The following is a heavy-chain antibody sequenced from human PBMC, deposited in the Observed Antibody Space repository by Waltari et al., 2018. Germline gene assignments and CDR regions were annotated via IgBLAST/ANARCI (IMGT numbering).Heavy chain of an antibody. CDR3: AGGYSSYYGMDV. Sequence: EVQLVESGGGLVKPGGSLRLSCAASGFTFNTYTMNWVRQAPGRCLEGVPSISRTSSDIYYADSVKGRFTISRDNAKSSLYLQLNSLRAEDTAVYYCAGGYSSYYGMDVWGQGTTVTVSS. J-gene: IGHJ6*02. V-gene: IGHV3-21*02. D-gene: IGHD6-13*01. CDR1: GFTFNTYT. CDR2: ISRTSSDI.